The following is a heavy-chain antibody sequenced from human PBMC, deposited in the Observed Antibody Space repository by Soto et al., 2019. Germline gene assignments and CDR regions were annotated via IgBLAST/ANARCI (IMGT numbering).Heavy chain of an antibody. D-gene: IGHD6-13*01. V-gene: IGHV3-21*01. J-gene: IGHJ6*02. Sequence: GGSLRLSCSASGFTVSIYSMNCCRQAPGKGLEWVSSISSSSSYIYYADSVKGRFTISRDNAKNSLYLQMNSLRAEDTAVYYCARQAAATGEKYYYYYGMDVWGQGTTVTVSS. CDR1: GFTVSIYS. CDR3: ARQAAATGEKYYYYYGMDV. CDR2: ISSSSSYI.